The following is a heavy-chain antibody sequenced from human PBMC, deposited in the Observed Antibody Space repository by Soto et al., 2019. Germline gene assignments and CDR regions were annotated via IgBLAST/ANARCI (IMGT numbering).Heavy chain of an antibody. CDR3: ARVRGSLRYGMDV. V-gene: IGHV4-59*01. Sequence: QVQLQESGPGLVKPSETLSLTCTVSGGSISSYYWSWIRQPPGKGLEWIGSFYYSGSTNYNPSLKSRFXXSXDXYKNQVSLKLSSVPAADTAVYYCARVRGSLRYGMDVWGQGTTVTVSS. D-gene: IGHD3-3*01. J-gene: IGHJ6*02. CDR1: GGSISSYY. CDR2: FYYSGST.